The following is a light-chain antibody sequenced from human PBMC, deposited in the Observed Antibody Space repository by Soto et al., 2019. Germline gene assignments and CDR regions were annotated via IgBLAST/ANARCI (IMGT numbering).Light chain of an antibody. CDR3: QQYNNWPPVT. Sequence: ETVMTQSPAALSVSPGERATLSCRASQSVSSNVAWYQQTPGQAPRLLIYVASTRAAGIPDRFSGSGSGTELTLPISSLQSEDFAVYYCQQYNNWPPVTFGQGTRLDIK. J-gene: IGKJ5*01. V-gene: IGKV3-15*01. CDR2: VAS. CDR1: QSVSSN.